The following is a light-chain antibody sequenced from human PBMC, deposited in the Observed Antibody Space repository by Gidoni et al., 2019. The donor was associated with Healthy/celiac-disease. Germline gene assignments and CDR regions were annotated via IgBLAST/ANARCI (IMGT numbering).Light chain of an antibody. J-gene: IGKJ5*01. V-gene: IGKV3-11*01. Sequence: EIVLTQSPATLSLCPGERATLSCRASQSVRSYLAWYQQKPGQAPRLLIYDASNRASGIPARLSGSGSGTDLTLTISSLGPEDLAVYYCQQRSNWPIIFGQGTRLEIK. CDR2: DAS. CDR3: QQRSNWPII. CDR1: QSVRSY.